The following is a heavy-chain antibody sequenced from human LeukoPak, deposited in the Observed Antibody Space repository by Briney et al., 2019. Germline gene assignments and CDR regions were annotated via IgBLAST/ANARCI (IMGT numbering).Heavy chain of an antibody. D-gene: IGHD2-21*01. J-gene: IGHJ4*02. CDR2: IYPSGST. Sequence: GGSLRLSCVVSGFSVSTNYMSWVRQAPGKGLEWVSLIYPSGSTYYADSVKGRFTISRDNSKNTLFLEMNNLRAEDAAVYYCATSSDWPYYFHYWGQGTLVTVSS. CDR1: GFSVSTNY. CDR3: ATSSDWPYYFHY. V-gene: IGHV3-53*01.